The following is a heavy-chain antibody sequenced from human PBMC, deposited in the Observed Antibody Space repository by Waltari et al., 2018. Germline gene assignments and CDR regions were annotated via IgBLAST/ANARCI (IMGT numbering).Heavy chain of an antibody. CDR2: SNPSGGST. J-gene: IGHJ4*02. D-gene: IGHD6-19*01. CDR3: ARPQIAVAGTGPVYY. Sequence: QVQLVQSGAEVKKPGASVKVSCKASGYTFTSYYMHWVRQAPGQGLEWMGISNPSGGSTSYEQKFQGRVTMTRDTSTSTVYMELSSLRSEDTAVYYCARPQIAVAGTGPVYYWGQGTLVTVSS. CDR1: GYTFTSYY. V-gene: IGHV1-46*01.